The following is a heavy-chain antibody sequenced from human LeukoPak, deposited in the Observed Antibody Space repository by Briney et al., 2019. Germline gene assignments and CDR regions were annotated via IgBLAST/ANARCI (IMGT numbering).Heavy chain of an antibody. V-gene: IGHV3-30*03. Sequence: GGSLRLSCAASGFTFSSYGMHWVRQAPGKGLEWVAVISYDGSNKYYADSVKGRFTISRDNAKNSLYLQMNSLRAEDTAVYYCARDGAARDSYVVWGQGTLVTVSS. CDR3: ARDGAARDSYVV. CDR2: ISYDGSNK. J-gene: IGHJ4*02. D-gene: IGHD2-15*01. CDR1: GFTFSSYG.